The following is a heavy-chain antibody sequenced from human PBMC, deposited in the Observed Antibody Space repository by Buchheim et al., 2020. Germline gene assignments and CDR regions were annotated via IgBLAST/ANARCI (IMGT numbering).Heavy chain of an antibody. J-gene: IGHJ5*02. CDR1: GGTFNNYA. CDR3: ARVPLGSGWYLRLDP. Sequence: QVRLVQSGAEVKKPGSSVKVSCKASGGTFNNYAFSWVRQAPGQGLEWMGGIIPLFGTANYAQRFQGRVTITADKSTSTAYLELSSLRSEDTAVYYCARVPLGSGWYLRLDPWGQGTL. V-gene: IGHV1-69*06. D-gene: IGHD6-19*01. CDR2: IIPLFGTA.